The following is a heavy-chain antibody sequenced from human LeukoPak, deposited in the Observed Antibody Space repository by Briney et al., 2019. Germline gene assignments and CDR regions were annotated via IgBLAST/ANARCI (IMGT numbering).Heavy chain of an antibody. V-gene: IGHV3-49*04. J-gene: IGHJ4*02. CDR3: TRLSLDSSGYYYPDY. CDR1: GFTFGDYA. Sequence: GGSLRLSCTASGFTFGDYAMRWVRQAPGKGLQWVGFIRNAPYGGTTEYAASVKGRFTISRDDSKGIAYLQMNSLKTEDTAVYYCTRLSLDSSGYYYPDYWGQGTLVTVSS. D-gene: IGHD3-22*01. CDR2: IRNAPYGGTT.